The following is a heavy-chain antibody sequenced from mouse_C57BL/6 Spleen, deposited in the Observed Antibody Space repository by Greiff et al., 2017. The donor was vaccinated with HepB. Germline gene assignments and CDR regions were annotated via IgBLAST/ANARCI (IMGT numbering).Heavy chain of an antibody. CDR1: GYTFTSYW. CDR3: ARGGYDYDHY. V-gene: IGHV1-55*01. J-gene: IGHJ2*01. Sequence: QVQLKQSGAELVKPGASVKMSCKASGYTFTSYWITWVKQRPGQGLEWIGDIYPGSGSTNYNEKFKSKATLTVDTSSSTAYMQLSSLTSEDSAVYYCARGGYDYDHYWGQGTTLTVSS. CDR2: IYPGSGST. D-gene: IGHD2-4*01.